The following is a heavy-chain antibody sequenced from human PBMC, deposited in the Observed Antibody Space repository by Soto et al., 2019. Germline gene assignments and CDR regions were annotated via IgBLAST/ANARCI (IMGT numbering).Heavy chain of an antibody. CDR1: GFTFTSSA. CDR3: AREGYYYYYYMDV. V-gene: IGHV1-58*02. CDR2: IVVGSGNT. Sequence: ASVKVSCKASGFTFTSSAMQWVRQARGQRLEWIGWIVVGSGNTNYAQKFQERVTITRDMSTSTAYMELSSLRSEDTAVYYCAREGYYYYYYMDVWGKGTTVTVSS. J-gene: IGHJ6*03.